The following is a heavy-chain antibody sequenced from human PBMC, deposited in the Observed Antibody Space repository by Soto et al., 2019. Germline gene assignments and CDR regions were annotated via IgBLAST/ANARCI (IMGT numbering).Heavy chain of an antibody. J-gene: IGHJ6*02. CDR3: ARDVGGYSYGLYYHYGMDV. V-gene: IGHV1-8*01. CDR1: GDTFTTYE. CDR2: MNPNGGNT. D-gene: IGHD5-18*01. Sequence: GASVKVSCTASGDTFTTYEINWVRQASGQGLEWMGWMNPNGGNTGYAQKFQGRVTMTRNTSISTAYMEVSSLTSEDTAVYYCARDVGGYSYGLYYHYGMDVWGQGTRVTVSS.